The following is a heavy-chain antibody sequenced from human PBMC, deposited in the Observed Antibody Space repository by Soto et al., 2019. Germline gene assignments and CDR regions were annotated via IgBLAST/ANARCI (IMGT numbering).Heavy chain of an antibody. D-gene: IGHD2-2*01. J-gene: IGHJ4*02. CDR3: ARTAGYVYQLLFNY. Sequence: QVQLQESGPGLVKPSQTLSLTCTVAGGSGSSGDYYWSWIRQPPGKGLEYIGYIYSSGSTYYNPALKSRVTISVDTSKNQFSLKLSSVTAADTAVYYCARTAGYVYQLLFNYWGQGTLVAVSS. CDR2: IYSSGST. V-gene: IGHV4-30-4*01. CDR1: GGSGSSGDYY.